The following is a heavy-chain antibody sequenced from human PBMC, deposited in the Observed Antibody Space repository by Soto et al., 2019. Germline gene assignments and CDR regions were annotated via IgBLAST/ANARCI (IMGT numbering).Heavy chain of an antibody. V-gene: IGHV1-24*01. CDR2: FDPEDGET. CDR3: ATVGPIVGATVDDF. Sequence: ASGKVSCKVSGYTLTELSMHWVRQAPGKGLEWMGGFDPEDGETIYAQKFQGRVTMTEDTSTDTAYMELSSLRSEDTAVYYCATVGPIVGATVDDFWGQGTLVTVSS. D-gene: IGHD1-26*01. CDR1: GYTLTELS. J-gene: IGHJ4*02.